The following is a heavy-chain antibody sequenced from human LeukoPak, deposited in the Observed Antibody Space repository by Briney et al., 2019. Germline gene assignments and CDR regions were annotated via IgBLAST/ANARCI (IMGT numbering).Heavy chain of an antibody. V-gene: IGHV1-18*01. CDR1: GYTFTSYG. J-gene: IGHJ3*02. Sequence: ASVKVSCKASGYTFTSYGISWVRQAPGQGLEWLGWISVYNVNTNYAQKLQGRVTMTTDTSTSTVYMELRSLRSDDTAVYYCARDAARAFDIWGQGTMVTVSS. CDR2: ISVYNVNT. CDR3: ARDAARAFDI.